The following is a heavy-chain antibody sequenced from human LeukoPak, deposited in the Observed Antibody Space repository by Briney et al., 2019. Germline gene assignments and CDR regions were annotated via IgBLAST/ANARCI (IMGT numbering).Heavy chain of an antibody. CDR3: AREGPVAGNFGY. CDR1: GFTFITCA. V-gene: IGHV3-30-3*01. D-gene: IGHD6-19*01. Sequence: GSLRLSCAASGFTFITCAMHWVRQAPGKGLEWVAVISYHGSNKDYADSVKGRFTISRDNSKDTLYLEMNSLRAEDTAVYYCAREGPVAGNFGYWGQGTLVTVSS. J-gene: IGHJ4*02. CDR2: ISYHGSNK.